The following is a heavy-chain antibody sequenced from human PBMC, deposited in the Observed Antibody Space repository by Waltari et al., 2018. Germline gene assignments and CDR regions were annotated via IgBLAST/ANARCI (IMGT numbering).Heavy chain of an antibody. V-gene: IGHV4-39*01. J-gene: IGHJ6*02. Sequence: QLQLQESGPGLVKPSETLSLTCTVSGGSISSSSYYWGWIRQPPGKGLEWIGSIYYSGSTYYNPSLKSRVTISVDTSKNQFSLKLSSVTAADTAVYYCASWVGGYSSSSGMDVWGQGTTVTVSS. CDR1: GGSISSSSYY. D-gene: IGHD6-6*01. CDR2: IYYSGST. CDR3: ASWVGGYSSSSGMDV.